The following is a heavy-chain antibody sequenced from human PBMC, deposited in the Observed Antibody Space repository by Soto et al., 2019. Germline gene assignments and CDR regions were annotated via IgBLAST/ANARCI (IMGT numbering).Heavy chain of an antibody. Sequence: QVQLVQSGAEVTKPGSSVKVSFKASGGTFSSYAITWVRQAPGQGLEWMGGIIPIFGTANYAQKFQARVTITADESTSTAYMELSSLRSEDTAVYYCARDRGPSSGYYPYWFDPWGQGTLVTVSS. V-gene: IGHV1-69*12. CDR2: IIPIFGTA. J-gene: IGHJ5*02. CDR3: ARDRGPSSGYYPYWFDP. D-gene: IGHD3-22*01. CDR1: GGTFSSYA.